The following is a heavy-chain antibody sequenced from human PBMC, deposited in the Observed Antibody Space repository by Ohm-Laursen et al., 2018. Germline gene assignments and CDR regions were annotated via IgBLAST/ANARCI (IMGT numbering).Heavy chain of an antibody. D-gene: IGHD6-19*01. Sequence: SDTLSLTCTVSGGSISSFYWSWIRQPAGKGLEWIGRIYIAGNTNYNPSLKSRVTLSLDTSKNQFSLKLDSVTAADTAMYYCARDQGAVAGYWGQGTPVTVSS. CDR3: ARDQGAVAGY. CDR1: GGSISSFY. J-gene: IGHJ4*02. V-gene: IGHV4-4*07. CDR2: IYIAGNT.